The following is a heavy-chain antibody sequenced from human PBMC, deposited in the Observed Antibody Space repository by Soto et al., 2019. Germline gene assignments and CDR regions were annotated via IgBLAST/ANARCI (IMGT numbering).Heavy chain of an antibody. V-gene: IGHV1-2*02. CDR3: ARGDYGTGGYPFPYFDY. CDR1: GYSFTGYY. J-gene: IGHJ4*02. D-gene: IGHD2-8*02. CDR2: INPDSGAT. Sequence: HEHLVQSGAEVKRPGASLKVSCKASGYSFTGYYIHWVRQAPGQGLEWMGWINPDSGATNYAQNFQGRVTLTSATSISTASMALTSLTSDDTAVYYCARGDYGTGGYPFPYFDYWGQGTLVIVSS.